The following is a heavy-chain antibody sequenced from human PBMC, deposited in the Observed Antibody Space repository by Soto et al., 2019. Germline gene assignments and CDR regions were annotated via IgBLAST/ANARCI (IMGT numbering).Heavy chain of an antibody. V-gene: IGHV3-23*01. D-gene: IGHD6-6*01. CDR2: ISGSGGST. Sequence: GGSLRLSCAASGFTFSSYAMSWVRQAPGKGLEWVSAISGSGGSTYYADSVKGRFTISRDNSKNTLYLQMNSLRAEDTAVYYCAKLAKGERYSSSPNYFDYWGQGTLVTVSS. CDR1: GFTFSSYA. CDR3: AKLAKGERYSSSPNYFDY. J-gene: IGHJ4*02.